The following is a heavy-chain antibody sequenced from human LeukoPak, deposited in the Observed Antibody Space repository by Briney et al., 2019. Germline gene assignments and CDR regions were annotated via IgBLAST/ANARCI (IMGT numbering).Heavy chain of an antibody. CDR1: GGSISSYY. Sequence: SETLSLTCTVSGGSISSYYWSWIRQPPGKGPEWIGYIYYSGSTNYNPSLKSRVTISVDTSKNQFSLKLSSVTAADTAVYYCARGGPNGWVFDYWGQGTLVTVSS. CDR3: ARGGPNGWVFDY. J-gene: IGHJ4*02. V-gene: IGHV4-59*01. D-gene: IGHD6-19*01. CDR2: IYYSGST.